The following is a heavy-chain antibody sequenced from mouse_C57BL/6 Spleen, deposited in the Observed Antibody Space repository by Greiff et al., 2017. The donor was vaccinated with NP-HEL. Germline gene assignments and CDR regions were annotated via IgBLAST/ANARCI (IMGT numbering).Heavy chain of an antibody. CDR3: ARGRSGLAGFAY. J-gene: IGHJ3*01. V-gene: IGHV3-6*01. CDR1: GYSITSGYY. Sequence: ESGPGLVKPSQSLSLTCSVTGYSITSGYYWNWIRQSPGNKLEWMGYISYDGSNNYNPSLKNRIPITRDTSKSQFFLKLNSVTTEDTATYYCARGRSGLAGFAYWGQGTLVTVSA. CDR2: ISYDGSN. D-gene: IGHD3-2*02.